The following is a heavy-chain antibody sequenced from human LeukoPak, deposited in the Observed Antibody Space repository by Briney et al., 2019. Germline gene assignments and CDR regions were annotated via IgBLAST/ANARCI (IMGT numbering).Heavy chain of an antibody. J-gene: IGHJ6*03. CDR1: GFTFSDYY. V-gene: IGHV3-23*01. CDR2: ISSTGGTT. Sequence: PGGSLRLSCAASGFTFSDYYMSWICQAPGKGLEWVSSISSTGGTTYYADSVKGRFTISRDNSKNTLYLQMNSLRAEDTAIYYCAKNGDRGAYCTGGTCYPYFYYYMDVWGKGTTVTI. D-gene: IGHD2-15*01. CDR3: AKNGDRGAYCTGGTCYPYFYYYMDV.